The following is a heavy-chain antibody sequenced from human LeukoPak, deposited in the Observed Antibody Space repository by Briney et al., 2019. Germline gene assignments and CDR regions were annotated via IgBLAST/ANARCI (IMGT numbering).Heavy chain of an antibody. J-gene: IGHJ3*02. V-gene: IGHV3-74*01. Sequence: GGSLRLSCAASGFTFSSYWMHWVRQAPGKGLVWVSRINSDGSSTSYADSVKGRFTISRDNAKNTLYLQMNSLRAEDTAVYYGARVDSSGWDEDAFDIWGQGTMVTVSS. CDR1: GFTFSSYW. CDR3: ARVDSSGWDEDAFDI. CDR2: INSDGSST. D-gene: IGHD6-19*01.